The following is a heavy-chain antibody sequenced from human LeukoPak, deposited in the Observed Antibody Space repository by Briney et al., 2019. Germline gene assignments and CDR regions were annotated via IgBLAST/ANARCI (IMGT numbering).Heavy chain of an antibody. Sequence: ASVKVSCKASGYTFTSYAMHWVRQAPGQRLEWMGWINAGNGNTKYSQKFQGRVTITRDTSASTAYMELSSLRSEDTAVYYCARDRGGNHYDILTHWGQGTLVTVSS. D-gene: IGHD3-9*01. CDR2: INAGNGNT. V-gene: IGHV1-3*01. CDR1: GYTFTSYA. J-gene: IGHJ4*02. CDR3: ARDRGGNHYDILTH.